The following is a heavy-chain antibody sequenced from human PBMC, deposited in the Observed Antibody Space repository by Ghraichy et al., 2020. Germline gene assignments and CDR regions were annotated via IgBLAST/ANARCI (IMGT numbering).Heavy chain of an antibody. J-gene: IGHJ6*02. D-gene: IGHD1-26*01. CDR1: GFTFSSYA. CDR3: AKGSIVGAPGYYYGMDV. V-gene: IGHV3-23*01. CDR2: ISGSGGST. Sequence: GGSLRLSCAASGFTFSSYAMSWVRQAPGKGLEWVSAISGSGGSTYYADSVKGRFTISRDNSKNTLYLQMNSLRAEDTAVYYCAKGSIVGAPGYYYGMDVWGQGTTVTVSS.